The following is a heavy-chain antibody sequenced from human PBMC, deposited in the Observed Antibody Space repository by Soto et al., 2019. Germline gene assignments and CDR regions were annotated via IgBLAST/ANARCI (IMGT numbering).Heavy chain of an antibody. J-gene: IGHJ4*02. V-gene: IGHV3-23*01. CDR2: ISGSGGST. CDR1: GFTFSSYT. CDR3: AKEGRKPGYCRGGSCSSGHDY. Sequence: GGSLRLSCAASGFTFSSYTMSWVRQAPGKGLEWVSAISGSGGSTYYADSVKGRFTISRDNSKNTLYLQMNSLRAEDTAVYYCAKEGRKPGYCRGGSCSSGHDYWGQGTLVTVSS. D-gene: IGHD2-15*01.